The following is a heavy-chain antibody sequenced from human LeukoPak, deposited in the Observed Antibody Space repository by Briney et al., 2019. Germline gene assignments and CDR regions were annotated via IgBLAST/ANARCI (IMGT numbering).Heavy chain of an antibody. V-gene: IGHV4-39*01. CDR2: IYYSGST. Sequence: PSETLSLTCTVSGGSISSSSYYWGWIRQPPGKELEWIGSIYYSGSTYYNPSLKSRVTISVDTSKNQFSLKLSSVTAADTAVYYCAIDYYDSSGYYYWGQGTLVTVSS. CDR3: AIDYYDSSGYYY. CDR1: GGSISSSSYY. D-gene: IGHD3-22*01. J-gene: IGHJ4*02.